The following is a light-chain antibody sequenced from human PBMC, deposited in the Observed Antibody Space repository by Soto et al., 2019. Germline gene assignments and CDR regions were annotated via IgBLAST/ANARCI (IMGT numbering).Light chain of an antibody. Sequence: IQMTQSQSSCSASVGDRVTITCRASQDISSYLNWYLQKPGKAPKLLIYADSSLQSGVPSRFSGSGSGTDFSLTISSLHPEDFATYYCQQSYSTPYTFGQGTKLEIK. J-gene: IGKJ2*01. CDR2: ADS. CDR3: QQSYSTPYT. CDR1: QDISSY. V-gene: IGKV1-39*01.